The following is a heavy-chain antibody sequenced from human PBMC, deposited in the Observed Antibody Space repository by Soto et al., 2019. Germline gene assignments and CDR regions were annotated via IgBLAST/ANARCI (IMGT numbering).Heavy chain of an antibody. CDR1: GYTFTSYD. CDR3: ATVDRGWLYRLDY. CDR2: MNPNSGNT. J-gene: IGHJ4*02. Sequence: GASVKVSCKASGYTFTSYDINWVRQATGQGPEWMGWMNPNSGNTGYAQKFQGRVTMTRNTSISTAYMELSSLRSEDTAVYYCATVDRGWLYRLDYWGQGTLVTVSS. D-gene: IGHD3-16*02. V-gene: IGHV1-8*01.